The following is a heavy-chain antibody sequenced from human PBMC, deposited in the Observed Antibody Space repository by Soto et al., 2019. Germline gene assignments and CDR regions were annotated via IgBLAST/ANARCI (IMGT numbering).Heavy chain of an antibody. D-gene: IGHD2-15*01. CDR3: AVGYCSGGSCYPVPFDY. J-gene: IGHJ4*02. CDR2: ISYDGSNK. CDR1: GFAFSSYA. Sequence: GGSLRLSCAASGFAFSSYAMHWVRQAPGKGLEWVAVISYDGSNKYYADSVKGRFTISRDNSKNTLYLQVNSLRAEDTAVYYWAVGYCSGGSCYPVPFDYWGQGTLVTVSS. V-gene: IGHV3-30-3*01.